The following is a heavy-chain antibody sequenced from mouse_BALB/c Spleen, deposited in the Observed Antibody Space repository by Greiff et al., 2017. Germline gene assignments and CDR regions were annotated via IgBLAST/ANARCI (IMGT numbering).Heavy chain of an antibody. V-gene: IGHV1S29*02. CDR3: ARPIYYYGSSSYYAMDY. Sequence: VQLKQSGPELVKPGASVKISCKASGYTFTDYNMHWVKQSHGKSLEWIGYIYPYNGGTGYNQKFKSKATLTVDNSSSTAYMELRSLTSEDSAVYYCARPIYYYGSSSYYAMDYWGQGTSVTVS. CDR1: GYTFTDYN. CDR2: IYPYNGGT. D-gene: IGHD1-1*01. J-gene: IGHJ4*01.